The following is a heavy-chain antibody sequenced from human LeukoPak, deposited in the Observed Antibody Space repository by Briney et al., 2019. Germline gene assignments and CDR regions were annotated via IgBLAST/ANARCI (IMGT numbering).Heavy chain of an antibody. D-gene: IGHD1-26*01. CDR1: GFTFDDYA. Sequence: GGSLRLSCAASGFTFDDYAMHWVRQAPGKGLEWVSGISWNSGSIGYADSVKGRFTISRDNAKNSLYLQMNSLRAEDMALYYCAGGSGSYYGFDYWGQGTPVTVSS. CDR2: ISWNSGSI. V-gene: IGHV3-9*03. CDR3: AGGSGSYYGFDY. J-gene: IGHJ4*02.